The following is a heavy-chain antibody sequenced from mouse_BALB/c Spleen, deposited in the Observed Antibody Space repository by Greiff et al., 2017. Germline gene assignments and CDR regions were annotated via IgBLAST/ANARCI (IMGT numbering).Heavy chain of an antibody. D-gene: IGHD2-1*01. CDR3: ARAEYGNLVAY. CDR1: GYTFTSYW. Sequence: QVQLQQSGAELAKPGASVKMSCKASGYTFTSYWMHWVKQRPGQGLEWIGYINPSTGYTEYNQKFKDKATLTADKSSSTAYMQLSSLTSEDSAVYYCARAEYGNLVAYWGQGTLVTVSA. CDR2: INPSTGYT. V-gene: IGHV1-7*01. J-gene: IGHJ3*01.